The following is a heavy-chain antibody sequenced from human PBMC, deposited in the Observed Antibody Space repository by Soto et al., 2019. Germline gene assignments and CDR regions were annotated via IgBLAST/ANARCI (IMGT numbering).Heavy chain of an antibody. J-gene: IGHJ5*01. CDR2: ISDDSSRT. Sequence: EVQLLESGGGLVQPGGSLRLSCAASGFSFSTFEMSWVRQAPGRGLEWVSFISDDSSRTYYADDVKGRLTISRDNSKYPLYLQMNSLTGEDTAVYACVKGGWLDFWGQGALVTVSA. D-gene: IGHD3-16*01. V-gene: IGHV3-23*01. CDR3: VKGGWLDF. CDR1: GFSFSTFE.